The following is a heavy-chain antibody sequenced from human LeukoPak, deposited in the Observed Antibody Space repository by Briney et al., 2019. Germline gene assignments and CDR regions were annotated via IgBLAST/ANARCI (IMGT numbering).Heavy chain of an antibody. D-gene: IGHD4-17*01. V-gene: IGHV1-8*03. CDR3: ARGLRAVTTDYYYYMDV. Sequence: ASVKVSCKASGYTFTSYDINWVRQATGQGLEWMGWMNPNSGNTGYAQKFQGRVTITRNTSISTAYLELSSLRSEDTAVYYCARGLRAVTTDYYYYMDVWGKGTTVTISS. CDR2: MNPNSGNT. CDR1: GYTFTSYD. J-gene: IGHJ6*03.